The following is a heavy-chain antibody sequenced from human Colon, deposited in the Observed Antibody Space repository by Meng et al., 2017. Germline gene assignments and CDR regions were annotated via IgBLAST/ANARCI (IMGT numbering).Heavy chain of an antibody. V-gene: IGHV1-2*02. D-gene: IGHD3-10*01. CDR1: GYTFPGYY. CDR3: ARIVPYGSGRYLIKRFDP. Sequence: ASVPVSCKASGYTFPGYYMHWVRQAPGQGPEWMGWINPNSGGTNYAQKFQGRVTMTRDTSISTAYMELSRLRSDDTAVYYCARIVPYGSGRYLIKRFDPWGQGTLVTVSS. J-gene: IGHJ5*02. CDR2: INPNSGGT.